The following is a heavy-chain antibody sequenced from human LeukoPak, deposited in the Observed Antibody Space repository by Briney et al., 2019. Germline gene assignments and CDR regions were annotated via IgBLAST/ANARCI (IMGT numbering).Heavy chain of an antibody. CDR3: AKGNCRGASCYSDY. D-gene: IGHD2-2*02. CDR2: ISGSGGST. J-gene: IGHJ4*02. V-gene: IGHV3-23*01. Sequence: GGSLRLSCAASGFTFSSYAMRWVRQAPGKGLEWVSGISGSGGSTYYADSVKGRFTIARDNSKNTLYLQMNSLRAEDTAVYYCAKGNCRGASCYSDYWGQGTLVTVSS. CDR1: GFTFSSYA.